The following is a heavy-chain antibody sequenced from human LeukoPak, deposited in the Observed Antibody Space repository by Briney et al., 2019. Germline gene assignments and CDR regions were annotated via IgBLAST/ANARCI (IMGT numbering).Heavy chain of an antibody. Sequence: ASVKVSCKASGYTFTSYYMHWVRQAPGQGLEWMGMINLSGGSTSYAQKFQGRVTITRDTSTSAVYMELSSLRSEDTAVYYCARGFPMAAIDMWGQGTLVTVSS. CDR2: INLSGGST. J-gene: IGHJ4*02. D-gene: IGHD6-25*01. V-gene: IGHV1-46*01. CDR1: GYTFTSYY. CDR3: ARGFPMAAIDM.